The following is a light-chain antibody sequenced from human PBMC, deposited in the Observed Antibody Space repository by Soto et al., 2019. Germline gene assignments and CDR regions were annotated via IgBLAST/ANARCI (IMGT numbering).Light chain of an antibody. CDR2: AAS. J-gene: IGKJ1*01. V-gene: IGKV1-39*01. CDR1: QDISNY. Sequence: DIQMTKSPSSLSASVGDRVTITCQASQDISNYLNWYQQKPGKAPKLLIYAASSLQSGVPSRFSGSGSGTDFTLTISSLQPEDFATYYCQQSYSTPRTFGQGTKV. CDR3: QQSYSTPRT.